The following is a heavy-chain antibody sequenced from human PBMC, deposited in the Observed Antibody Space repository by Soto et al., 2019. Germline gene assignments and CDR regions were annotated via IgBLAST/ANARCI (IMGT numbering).Heavy chain of an antibody. Sequence: LRLSCAASGFTFSSYAMSWVRQAPGKGLEWVSAISGSGGSTYYADSVKGRFTISRDNSKNTLYLQMNSLRAEDTAVYYCAKVPKGIAVAGTSVWFDPWGQGTLVTVSS. CDR1: GFTFSSYA. CDR3: AKVPKGIAVAGTSVWFDP. CDR2: ISGSGGST. J-gene: IGHJ5*02. V-gene: IGHV3-23*01. D-gene: IGHD6-19*01.